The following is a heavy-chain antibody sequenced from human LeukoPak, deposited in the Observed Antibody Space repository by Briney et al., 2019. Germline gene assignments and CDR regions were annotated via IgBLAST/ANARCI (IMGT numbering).Heavy chain of an antibody. V-gene: IGHV3-33*01. CDR1: GFTFSSYG. CDR3: AREGTGTTFRPSRYYFDY. D-gene: IGHD1-7*01. J-gene: IGHJ4*02. CDR2: IWYDGSNK. Sequence: GGSLRLSCAASGFTFSSYGMHWVRQAPGKGLEWVAVIWYDGSNKYYADSVKGRFTISRDNSKNTLYLQMNSLRAEDTAVYYCAREGTGTTFRPSRYYFDYWGQGTLVTVSS.